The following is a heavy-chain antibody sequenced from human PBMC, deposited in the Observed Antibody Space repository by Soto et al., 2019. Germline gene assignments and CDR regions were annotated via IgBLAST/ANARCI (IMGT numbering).Heavy chain of an antibody. V-gene: IGHV4-34*01. D-gene: IGHD3-9*01. J-gene: IGHJ4*02. CDR1: GGSFSGYY. CDR3: ARGRAWLPN. CDR2: INHSGST. Sequence: QVQLQQWGAGLLKPSETLSLTCAVYGGSFSGYYWSWIRQPPGKGLEWIGEINHSGSTNYNPSLKXRXTTXVDTSKNQFSLKLSSVTAADTAVYYCARGRAWLPNWGQGTLVTVSS.